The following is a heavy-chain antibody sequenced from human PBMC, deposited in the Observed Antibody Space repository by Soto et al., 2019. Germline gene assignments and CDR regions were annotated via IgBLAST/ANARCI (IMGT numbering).Heavy chain of an antibody. J-gene: IGHJ6*02. Sequence: QVQLVESGGGVVQPGRSLRLSCAASGFTFSSYGMHWVRQAPGKGLEWVAVISYDGSNKYYADSVKGRFTISRDNSKNTLYLQINNLRAEDTAVYYCAKEHYDFWSGYGYYYGMDVWGQGTTVTVPS. CDR3: AKEHYDFWSGYGYYYGMDV. V-gene: IGHV3-30*18. CDR1: GFTFSSYG. D-gene: IGHD3-3*01. CDR2: ISYDGSNK.